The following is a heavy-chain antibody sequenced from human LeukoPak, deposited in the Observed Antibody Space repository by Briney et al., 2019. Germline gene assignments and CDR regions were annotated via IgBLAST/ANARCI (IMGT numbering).Heavy chain of an antibody. Sequence: ASVKVSCKASGYTFTRYYIHWVRQTPGQGPEWMGWVATNSGATGYSQKFQGRVTMTRDTSITTAYMELRGLISDDTVVYYCAISVAVPATPNFDYWGQGTQVTVSS. J-gene: IGHJ4*02. CDR1: GYTFTRYY. V-gene: IGHV1-2*02. D-gene: IGHD2-21*02. CDR2: VATNSGAT. CDR3: AISVAVPATPNFDY.